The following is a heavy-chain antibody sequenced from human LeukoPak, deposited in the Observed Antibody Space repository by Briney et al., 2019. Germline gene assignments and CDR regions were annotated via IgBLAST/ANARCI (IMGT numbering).Heavy chain of an antibody. D-gene: IGHD6-13*01. CDR1: GCTFSRDW. Sequence: GGSLRLSCAASGCTFSRDWMNLVRQAPGKGLEWVANIKEDGSEKHHVGSVKGRFTISRDNANNSLYLQMNSLRPEDTAVYYCARDVGYSIPFAYWGQGTLVTVSS. CDR3: ARDVGYSIPFAY. CDR2: IKEDGSEK. V-gene: IGHV3-7*04. J-gene: IGHJ4*02.